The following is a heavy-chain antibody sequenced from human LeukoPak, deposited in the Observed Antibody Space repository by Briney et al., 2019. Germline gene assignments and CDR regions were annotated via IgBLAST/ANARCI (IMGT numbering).Heavy chain of an antibody. CDR2: IKGNGFDT. V-gene: IGHV3-23*01. Sequence: GGSLRLSCAGSGFIFSNYAISWVRQAPGKGLEWVSGIKGNGFDTYYADSVTGRFTVSRDNSKNTLSLQMNSLSAEDTAVYYCAKDTGPLMITFGGVVISYFDYWGQGALVTVSS. CDR3: AKDTGPLMITFGGVVISYFDY. D-gene: IGHD3-16*01. J-gene: IGHJ4*02. CDR1: GFIFSNYA.